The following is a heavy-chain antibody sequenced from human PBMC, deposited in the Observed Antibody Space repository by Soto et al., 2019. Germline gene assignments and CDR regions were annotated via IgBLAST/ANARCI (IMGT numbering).Heavy chain of an antibody. Sequence: EVQLLESGGGLVQPGGSLRLSCAASGFTFTTYAMTWVRQAPGKGLEWVSAINSAGTTYYADSVKGRFTISRDNAKNTLYLQMNGLNAEDAAVYYCAKDWYEDYWGQGTLVTVSS. CDR3: AKDWYEDY. D-gene: IGHD6-13*01. J-gene: IGHJ4*02. CDR1: GFTFTTYA. CDR2: INSAGTT. V-gene: IGHV3-23*01.